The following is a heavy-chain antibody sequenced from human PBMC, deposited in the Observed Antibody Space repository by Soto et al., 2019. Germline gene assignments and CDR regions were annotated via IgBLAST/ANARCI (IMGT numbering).Heavy chain of an antibody. Sequence: GGSLRLSCAASGFTFSSYAMHWVRQAPGKGLEWVAVISYDGSNKYYADSVKGRFTISRDNSKNTLYLQMNSLGAEDTAVYYCARDMGYSSSSVTFDWGQGTLVTVSS. CDR2: ISYDGSNK. J-gene: IGHJ4*02. V-gene: IGHV3-30-3*01. D-gene: IGHD6-6*01. CDR1: GFTFSSYA. CDR3: ARDMGYSSSSVTFD.